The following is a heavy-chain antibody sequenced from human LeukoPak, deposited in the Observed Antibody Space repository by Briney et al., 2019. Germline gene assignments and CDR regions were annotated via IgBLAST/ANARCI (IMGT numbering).Heavy chain of an antibody. D-gene: IGHD1-1*01. CDR2: ISWDGGKT. J-gene: IGHJ4*02. CDR3: TTGMFDF. Sequence: GGSLRLSCAASGFTFGDYTMHWVRQVPGKGLEWLSLISWDGGKTNYGNSVKGRFTVSRDNSKNSLFLQMNSLKIDDSGYYYCTTGMFDFWGQGTLVTVSS. CDR1: GFTFGDYT. V-gene: IGHV3-43*01.